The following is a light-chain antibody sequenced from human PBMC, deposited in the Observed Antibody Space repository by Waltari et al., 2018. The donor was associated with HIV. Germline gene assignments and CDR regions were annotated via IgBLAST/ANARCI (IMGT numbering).Light chain of an antibody. V-gene: IGLV10-54*04. CDR3: ATWDISLSAVV. Sequence: QAGLTQPPSVSKGMRQTATLTCTGNSNNVGNQGAAWLQQHQGHPPKLLSYRDNKRPSGSSKSFSASMSGNTASLTITGVQPEDEADYFCATWDISLSAVVFGGGTTLTVL. CDR2: RDN. CDR1: SNNVGNQG. J-gene: IGLJ2*01.